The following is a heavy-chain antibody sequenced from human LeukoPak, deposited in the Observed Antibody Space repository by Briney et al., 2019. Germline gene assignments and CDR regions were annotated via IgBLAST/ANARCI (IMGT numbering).Heavy chain of an antibody. CDR1: GFTFSSYA. D-gene: IGHD2-2*01. CDR2: ISGSGGST. J-gene: IGHJ4*02. Sequence: QSGGSLRLSCAAPGFTFSSYAMSWVRQAPGKGLEWVSAISGSGGSTYYADSVKGRFTISRDNSKNTLYLRMNSLRAEDTAVYYCAKMIVVVPAAFDYWGQGTLVTVSS. CDR3: AKMIVVVPAAFDY. V-gene: IGHV3-23*01.